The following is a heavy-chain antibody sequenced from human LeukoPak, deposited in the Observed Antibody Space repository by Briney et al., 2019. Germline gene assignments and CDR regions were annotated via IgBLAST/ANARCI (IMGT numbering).Heavy chain of an antibody. CDR1: GFTFSSYA. V-gene: IGHV3-48*04. J-gene: IGHJ4*02. Sequence: GGSLRLSCAASGFTFSSYAMHWVRQAPGKGLEWVSYISSSGSTIYYADSVKGRFTISRDNAKNSLYLQMNSLRAEDTAVYYCARETVTTYFDYWGQGTLVTVSS. CDR3: ARETVTTYFDY. D-gene: IGHD4-17*01. CDR2: ISSSGSTI.